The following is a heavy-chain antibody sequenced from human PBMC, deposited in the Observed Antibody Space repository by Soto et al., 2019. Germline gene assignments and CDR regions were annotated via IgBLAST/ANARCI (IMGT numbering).Heavy chain of an antibody. Sequence: QSQTLSLTCAISGDIVSGNSAAWNWIRQSPARGLEWLGRTYYRSKWYNEYAEFVKGRITIDPDTSKNHFSLHLNSVTPEDTAVYYCARDPNCNGWINAFDTWGQGTLVTVSS. D-gene: IGHD6-19*01. CDR3: ARDPNCNGWINAFDT. V-gene: IGHV6-1*01. CDR1: GDIVSGNSAA. J-gene: IGHJ3*02. CDR2: TYYRSKWYN.